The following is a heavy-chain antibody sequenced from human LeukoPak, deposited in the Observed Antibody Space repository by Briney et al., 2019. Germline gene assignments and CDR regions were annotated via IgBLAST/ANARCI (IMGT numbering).Heavy chain of an antibody. J-gene: IGHJ5*02. D-gene: IGHD3-22*01. CDR2: ISGDGGSS. Sequence: GGSLRLSCAASGFTFDDYAMHWVRQAPGKGLEWVSLISGDGGSSYYADSVKGRFTISRDNSKNSLYLQMNSLRTEDTALYYCAKDSRYSYYYDSSGLAAAWGQGTLVAVSS. CDR1: GFTFDDYA. CDR3: AKDSRYSYYYDSSGLAAA. V-gene: IGHV3-43*02.